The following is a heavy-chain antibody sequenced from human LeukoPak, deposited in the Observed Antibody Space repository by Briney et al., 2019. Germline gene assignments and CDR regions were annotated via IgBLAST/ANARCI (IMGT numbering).Heavy chain of an antibody. D-gene: IGHD1-26*01. CDR2: INPSGTST. Sequence: ASVKVSCKASGYTFTTSFMHWVRQAPGQGLEWMGVINPSGTSTDYAQRFQGRVTMTRDTSTNTVYMELSSLRASDTAMYYCARDVGLSRSLNFDYWGQGTLLTVSS. CDR1: GYTFTTSF. V-gene: IGHV1-46*01. J-gene: IGHJ4*02. CDR3: ARDVGLSRSLNFDY.